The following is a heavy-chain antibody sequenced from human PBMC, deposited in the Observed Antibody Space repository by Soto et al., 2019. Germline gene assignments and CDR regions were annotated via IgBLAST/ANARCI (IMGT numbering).Heavy chain of an antibody. CDR2: IKNNADGGTT. CDR1: GFTFSNAW. CDR3: TNVYFDY. J-gene: IGHJ4*02. Sequence: LRLSCTASGFTFSNAWMTWVRQAPGKGLEWVGRIKNNADGGTTDYAAPVKGRFAISRDDSENTLYLQMNSLKTEDTAVYYCTNVYFDYWGQGTLVTVSS. V-gene: IGHV3-15*01.